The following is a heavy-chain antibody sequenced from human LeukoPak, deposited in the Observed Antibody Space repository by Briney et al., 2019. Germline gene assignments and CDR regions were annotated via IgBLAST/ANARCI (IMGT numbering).Heavy chain of an antibody. CDR1: GYTFTSYD. Sequence: ASVKFSCKASGYTFTSYDVNWVRQATGQRLELIGSLNPNSGHTGYAQKFQGRVTMTTNTSISTAYMELSSLRSEDTAVYYCARGAPGSYCSGGSCPYFDYWGQGTLVSVSS. J-gene: IGHJ4*02. D-gene: IGHD2-15*01. CDR2: LNPNSGHT. CDR3: ARGAPGSYCSGGSCPYFDY. V-gene: IGHV1-8*01.